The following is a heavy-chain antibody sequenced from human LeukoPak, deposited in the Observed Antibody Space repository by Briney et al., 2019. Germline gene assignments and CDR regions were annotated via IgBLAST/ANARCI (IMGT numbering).Heavy chain of an antibody. D-gene: IGHD2-2*01. CDR1: GGTFSSYA. V-gene: IGHV1-69*13. J-gene: IGHJ4*02. CDR2: IILIFGTA. Sequence: SAKVSCKASGGTFSSYAISWVRQAPGQGLEWMGGIILIFGTANYAQKFQGRVTITADESTSTAYMELSSLRSEDTAVYYCAAVVPAVMGYFDYWGQGTLVTVSS. CDR3: AAVVPAVMGYFDY.